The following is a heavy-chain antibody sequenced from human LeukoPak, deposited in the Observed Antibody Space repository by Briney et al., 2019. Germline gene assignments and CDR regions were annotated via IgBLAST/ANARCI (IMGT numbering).Heavy chain of an antibody. CDR1: GGSISSYY. V-gene: IGHV4-4*07. D-gene: IGHD6-19*01. Sequence: SETLSLTCTVSGGSISSYYWRWIRQPAGKGLEWIGRIYTSGSTNYNPSLKSRVTMSVDTSKNQFSLKLSSVTAADTAVYYCARKAVAGTYFDYWGQGTLVTVSS. J-gene: IGHJ4*02. CDR3: ARKAVAGTYFDY. CDR2: IYTSGST.